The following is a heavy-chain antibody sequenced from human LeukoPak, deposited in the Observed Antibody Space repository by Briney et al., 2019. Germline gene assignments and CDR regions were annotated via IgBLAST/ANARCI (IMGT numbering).Heavy chain of an antibody. J-gene: IGHJ4*02. CDR3: ARVRYSSSWYYFDY. D-gene: IGHD6-13*01. Sequence: PLASVKVSCKAPGYTFTSYEINWARQATGQGLEWMGWMNPNSGNTGYAQKFQGRVTITRNTSISTVYMELSSLRSEDTAVYYCARVRYSSSWYYFDYWGQGTLVTVSS. V-gene: IGHV1-8*03. CDR2: MNPNSGNT. CDR1: GYTFTSYE.